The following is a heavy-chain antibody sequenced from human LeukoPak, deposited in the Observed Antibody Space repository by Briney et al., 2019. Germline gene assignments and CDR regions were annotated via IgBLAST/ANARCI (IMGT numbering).Heavy chain of an antibody. J-gene: IGHJ4*02. D-gene: IGHD3-22*01. CDR1: GITLSNYG. V-gene: IGHV3-23*01. CDR3: AKRGVVIRVILVGFHKEAYYFDS. CDR2: ISGSGGRT. Sequence: PGGSLRLSYAVSGITLSNYGMSWVRQAPGKGLEWVAGISGSGGRTNYADSVKGRFTISRDNPKNTLYLRMNSLRAEDTAVYFCAKRGVVIRVILVGFHKEAYYFDSWGQGALVTVSS.